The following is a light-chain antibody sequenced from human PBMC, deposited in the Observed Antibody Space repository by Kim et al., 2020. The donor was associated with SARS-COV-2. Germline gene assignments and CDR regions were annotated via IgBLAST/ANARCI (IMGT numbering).Light chain of an antibody. V-gene: IGLV3-9*01. CDR2: RDS. J-gene: IGLJ2*01. Sequence: SGALGQADRITCVGNNIGSQNVHWYQEKPGQAPVLVISRDSNRPSGIPERFSGSNPGNTATLTISRAQAGDEADYYCQVWDSSTVVFGGGTQLTVL. CDR3: QVWDSSTVV. CDR1: NIGSQN.